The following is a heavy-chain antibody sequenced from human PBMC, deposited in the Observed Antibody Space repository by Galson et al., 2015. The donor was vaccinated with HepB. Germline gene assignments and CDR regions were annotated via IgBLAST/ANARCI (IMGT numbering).Heavy chain of an antibody. CDR1: GYTFTSYG. Sequence: SVKVSCKASGYTFTSYGISWVRQAPGQGLEWMGWISAYNGNTNYAQKLQGRVTMTTDTSTSTAYMELRSLRSDDTAVYYCARGTPLYSSGWYTEHDAFDIWGQGTMVTVSS. V-gene: IGHV1-18*01. D-gene: IGHD6-19*01. CDR2: ISAYNGNT. J-gene: IGHJ3*02. CDR3: ARGTPLYSSGWYTEHDAFDI.